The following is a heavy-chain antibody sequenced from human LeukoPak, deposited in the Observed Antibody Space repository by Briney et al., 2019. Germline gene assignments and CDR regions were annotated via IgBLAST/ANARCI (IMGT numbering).Heavy chain of an antibody. J-gene: IGHJ4*02. CDR1: GGSFSGYY. CDR3: ARRDYTGDY. D-gene: IGHD4-11*01. CDR2: INHSGST. V-gene: IGHV4-34*01. Sequence: SETLSLTCAVYGGSFSGYYWSWIRQPPGKGLEWVGEINHSGSTNYNPSLKSRVTISVDTSRNQFSLKLSSVTAADTAVYYCARRDYTGDYWGQGTLVTVSS.